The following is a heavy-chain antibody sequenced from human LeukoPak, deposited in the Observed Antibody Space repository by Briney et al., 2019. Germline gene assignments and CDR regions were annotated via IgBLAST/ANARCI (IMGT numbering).Heavy chain of an antibody. CDR2: IYSGGST. Sequence: GGSLRLSCAASGFIVSSNYMGLVRQAPGKGLEWVSVIYSGGSTYYADSVKGRFTISRDNSKNMIYLEMNSLRVEDTAVYYCAKERNLEIAVAGTIFDYWGQGTLVTVSS. CDR3: AKERNLEIAVAGTIFDY. CDR1: GFIVSSNY. V-gene: IGHV3-66*01. J-gene: IGHJ4*02. D-gene: IGHD6-19*01.